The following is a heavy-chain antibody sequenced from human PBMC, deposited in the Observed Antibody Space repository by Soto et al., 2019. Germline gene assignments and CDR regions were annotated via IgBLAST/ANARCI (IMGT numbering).Heavy chain of an antibody. V-gene: IGHV3-30*07. D-gene: IGHD3-10*01. CDR3: GRESYYYGRGSVSHYDY. Sequence: DSVKGRFTISRDNSKNTLNLQMNSLRAEDTAVYYCGRESYYYGRGSVSHYDYWGQGTLVTLSS. J-gene: IGHJ4*02.